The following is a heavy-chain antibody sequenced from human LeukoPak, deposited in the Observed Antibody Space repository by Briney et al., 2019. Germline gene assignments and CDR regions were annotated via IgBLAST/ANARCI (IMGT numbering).Heavy chain of an antibody. CDR1: GFTFSSYG. Sequence: GGSLRLSCAASGFTFSSYGMHWVRQAPGKGLEWVAVISYDGSNKYYADSVKGRFTISRDDSKNTLYLQMNSLRAEDTAVYYCAKISLGIAETQDTNDYWGQGTLVTVSS. CDR3: AKISLGIAETQDTNDY. V-gene: IGHV3-30*18. CDR2: ISYDGSNK. D-gene: IGHD6-13*01. J-gene: IGHJ4*02.